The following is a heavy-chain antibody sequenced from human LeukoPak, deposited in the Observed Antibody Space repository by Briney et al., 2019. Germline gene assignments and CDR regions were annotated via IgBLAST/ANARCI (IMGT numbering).Heavy chain of an antibody. CDR2: ISYDGSNK. CDR1: GFTFSSYA. V-gene: IGHV3-30*04. CDR3: ASRSILLRYFDWLLPLFDY. J-gene: IGHJ4*02. Sequence: GGSLRLSCAASGFTFSSYAMHWVRQAPGKGLEWVAVISYDGSNKYYADSVKGRFTISRDNSKNTLYLQMNSLRAEDTAVYYCASRSILLRYFDWLLPLFDYWGQGTLVTVSS. D-gene: IGHD3-9*01.